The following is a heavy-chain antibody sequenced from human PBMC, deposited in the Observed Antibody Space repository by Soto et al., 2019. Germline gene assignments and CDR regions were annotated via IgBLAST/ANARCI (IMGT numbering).Heavy chain of an antibody. Sequence: QVQLVQSGAEVKKPGASVKVSCKASGYTFTSYYMHWVRQAPGQGLEWMGIINPSGGSTSYAQKFGGRVTMTRDTPRSTVYRGRSSLRSENTAVYYCAGSRIAPGAFDIWGQGKMVTVSS. CDR2: INPSGGST. V-gene: IGHV1-46*03. CDR3: AGSRIAPGAFDI. J-gene: IGHJ3*02. D-gene: IGHD6-13*01. CDR1: GYTFTSYY.